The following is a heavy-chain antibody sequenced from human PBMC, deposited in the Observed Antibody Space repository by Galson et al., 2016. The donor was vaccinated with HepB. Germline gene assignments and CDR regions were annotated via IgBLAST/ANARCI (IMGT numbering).Heavy chain of an antibody. D-gene: IGHD6-13*01. J-gene: IGHJ3*02. CDR3: AGGGYSSSWYLFDAFDI. Sequence: LSLTCHVSGGSISSSDNYWGWIRQPPGKGLEWIGSIYYSGSTYYNPSLRSRITISVDTSKNQFSLNLTSVTAADTAVYYCAGGGYSSSWYLFDAFDIWGQGTMVTVSS. CDR1: GGSISSSDNY. CDR2: IYYSGST. V-gene: IGHV4-39*01.